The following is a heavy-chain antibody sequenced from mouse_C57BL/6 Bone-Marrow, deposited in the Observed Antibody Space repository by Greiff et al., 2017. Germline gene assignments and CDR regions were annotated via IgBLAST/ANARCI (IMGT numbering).Heavy chain of an antibody. J-gene: IGHJ2*01. D-gene: IGHD1-1*01. CDR2: ISDGGSYT. CDR3: ARGGLDYGSTDY. CDR1: GFTFSSYA. V-gene: IGHV5-4*03. Sequence: EVKLMESGGGLVKPGGSLKLSCAASGFTFSSYAMSWVRQTPEKRLEWVATISDGGSYTYYPDNVKGRFTISRDNAKNNLYLQMSHLKSEDTAMYYCARGGLDYGSTDYWGQGTTLTVSS.